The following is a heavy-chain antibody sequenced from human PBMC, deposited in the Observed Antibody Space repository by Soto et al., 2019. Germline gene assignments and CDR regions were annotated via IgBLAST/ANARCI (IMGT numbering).Heavy chain of an antibody. CDR2: ISGSGGSV. CDR1: GFTFSSFA. V-gene: IGHV3-23*01. J-gene: IGHJ4*02. Sequence: PGGSLRLPGEVSGFTFSSFAMSCVRQAPGKGLEWVSGISGSGGSVHYADSLKGRFTISRDNSNKTLYLQMNSLRVKDTALYYFPRAAAWFAELLGHLDIWGPGALVAVSS. CDR3: PRAAAWFAELLGHLDI. D-gene: IGHD3-10*01.